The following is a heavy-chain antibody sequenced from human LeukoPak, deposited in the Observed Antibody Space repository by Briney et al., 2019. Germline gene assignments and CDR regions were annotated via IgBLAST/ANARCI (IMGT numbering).Heavy chain of an antibody. CDR2: IYYSGST. V-gene: IGHV4-39*07. J-gene: IGHJ3*02. Sequence: PSETLSLTCTVSGGSISSSSYYWGWIRQPPGKGLEWIGSIYYSGSTYYNPSLKSRVTISVDTSKNQFSLKLSSVTAADTAVYYCARDLLGPVSDGDRNYDAFDIWGQGTMVTVSS. CDR1: GGSISSSSYY. CDR3: ARDLLGPVSDGDRNYDAFDI. D-gene: IGHD2-21*02.